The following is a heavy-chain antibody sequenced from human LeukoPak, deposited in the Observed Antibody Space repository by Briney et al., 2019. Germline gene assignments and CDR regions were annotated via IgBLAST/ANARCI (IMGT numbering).Heavy chain of an antibody. CDR2: INHSGST. CDR3: ARGSPYSSGWYGRYNWFDP. D-gene: IGHD6-19*01. CDR1: GGSFSGYY. J-gene: IGHJ5*02. V-gene: IGHV4-34*01. Sequence: SETLSLTCAVYGGSFSGYYWSWLRQPPGKGLEWIGEINHSGSTNYNPSLKSRVTISVDTSKNQFSLKLSSVTAADTAVYYCARGSPYSSGWYGRYNWFDPWGQGTLVTVSS.